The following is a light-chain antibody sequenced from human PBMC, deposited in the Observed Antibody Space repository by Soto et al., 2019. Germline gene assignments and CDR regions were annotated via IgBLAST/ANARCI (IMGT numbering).Light chain of an antibody. Sequence: EIGVSKSAAALSLSTGERATVSCMASRSVSSYLAWYQQKPGQAPRLLIYGASSRATGIADRCSGSGAGTDFSLTISILEAEDFAVYYSELYGSPPRTFGQGTKVDIK. J-gene: IGKJ1*01. CDR3: ELYGSPPRT. CDR2: GAS. V-gene: IGKV3-20*01. CDR1: RSVSSY.